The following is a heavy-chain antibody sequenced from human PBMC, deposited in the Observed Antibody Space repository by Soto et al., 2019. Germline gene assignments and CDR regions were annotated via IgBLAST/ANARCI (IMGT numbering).Heavy chain of an antibody. CDR3: ARGGGVGVAGSAAFDM. J-gene: IGHJ3*02. V-gene: IGHV1-2*02. CDR2: INPATGAA. Sequence: QLHLVQSGAVVKKPGASVTVSCSASGYPVTAYYMHWVRQAPGRGLGWMGGINPATGAAKYTQTFQGRVTMTRDSSRSTVFMELCGLRSEDRAEFYCARGGGVGVAGSAAFDMWGQGTLVTVSS. D-gene: IGHD3-3*01. CDR1: GYPVTAYY.